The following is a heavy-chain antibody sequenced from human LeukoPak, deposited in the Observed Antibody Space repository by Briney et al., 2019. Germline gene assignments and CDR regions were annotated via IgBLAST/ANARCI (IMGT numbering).Heavy chain of an antibody. CDR2: SKSKTDGGTT. J-gene: IGHJ4*02. Sequence: GWSVTLSCPACGFTFINAWMSWVRQAPGKGLEWVGRSKSKTDGGTTDYAAPVKGRFTISRDDSKNTVYLQKNSLKTEHTAVYYCTTDGLVVTGFDYWGQGTLVTVSS. CDR3: TTDGLVVTGFDY. CDR1: GFTFINAW. V-gene: IGHV3-15*01. D-gene: IGHD2-21*02.